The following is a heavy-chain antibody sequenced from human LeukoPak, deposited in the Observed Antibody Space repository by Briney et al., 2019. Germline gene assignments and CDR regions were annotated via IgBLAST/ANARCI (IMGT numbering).Heavy chain of an antibody. J-gene: IGHJ5*02. CDR2: ISSSGNTI. CDR1: GFTSSSYE. Sequence: GGSLRLSRAPSGFTSSSYEMNWVRHSPEEGLERVSYISSSGNTIYYTDSVKGRFTISRDNAKNSLYLQMYSLRAEDTAVYYCASQPWDIVVVPAAMGGFDRWGQGTLVTVPS. D-gene: IGHD2-2*01. V-gene: IGHV3-48*03. CDR3: ASQPWDIVVVPAAMGGFDR.